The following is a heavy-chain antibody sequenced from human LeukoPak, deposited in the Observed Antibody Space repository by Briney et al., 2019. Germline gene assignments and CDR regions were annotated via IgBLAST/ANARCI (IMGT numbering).Heavy chain of an antibody. J-gene: IGHJ4*02. V-gene: IGHV3-23*01. Sequence: GGSLRLSCAASGFTFSSYAMSWVRQAPGKGLEWVSAISGSGGSTYYADSVKGRFTISRDNSKTTLYLQMNSLRAEDTAVYYFAKDHYYGSGSPLGYWGQGTLVTVSS. CDR3: AKDHYYGSGSPLGY. CDR1: GFTFSSYA. D-gene: IGHD3-10*01. CDR2: ISGSGGST.